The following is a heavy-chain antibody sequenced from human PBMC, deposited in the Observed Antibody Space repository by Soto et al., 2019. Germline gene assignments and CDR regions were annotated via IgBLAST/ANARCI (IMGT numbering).Heavy chain of an antibody. CDR1: GFTFSHYI. Sequence: QVQLVDSGGGVVQPGRALRLSCAASGFTFSHYIMHWVRQAPGKGLEWVAMIFQDENNKYYADSLKGRFTISRDNSKNTLSLQNTSLRTEDTALYYCASDAAARGYSDLGYCGQRALVTVSS. J-gene: IGHJ4*02. D-gene: IGHD3-22*01. V-gene: IGHV3-30-3*01. CDR2: IFQDENNK. CDR3: ASDAAARGYSDLGY.